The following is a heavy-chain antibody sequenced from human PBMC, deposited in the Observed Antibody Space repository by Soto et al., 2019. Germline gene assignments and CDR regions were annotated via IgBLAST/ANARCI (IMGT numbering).Heavy chain of an antibody. J-gene: IGHJ4*02. D-gene: IGHD1-26*01. CDR2: ISYDGSNK. CDR1: GFTFSSYG. Sequence: PGGSLRLSCAASGFTFSSYGMHWVRQAPGKGLEWVAVISYDGSNKYYADSVKGRFTISRDNSKNTLYLQMNSLRAEDTAVYYCASIVGATKGSFDYWGQGTLVTVSS. V-gene: IGHV3-30*03. CDR3: ASIVGATKGSFDY.